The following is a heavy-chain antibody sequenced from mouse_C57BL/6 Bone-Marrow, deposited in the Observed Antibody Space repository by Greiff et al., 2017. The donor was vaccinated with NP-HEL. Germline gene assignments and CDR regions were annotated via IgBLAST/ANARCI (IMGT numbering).Heavy chain of an antibody. V-gene: IGHV5-17*01. CDR1: GFTFSDYG. Sequence: EVKLMESGGGLVKPGGSLKLSCAASGFTFSDYGMHWVRQAPEKGLEWVAYISSGSSTIYYADTVKGRFTISRDNAKNTLFLQMSSLRSEDTAMYYCARLLWLRRVDYCDYWGQGTTLTVSS. CDR2: ISSGSSTI. CDR3: ARLLWLRRVDYCDY. J-gene: IGHJ2*01. D-gene: IGHD2-2*01.